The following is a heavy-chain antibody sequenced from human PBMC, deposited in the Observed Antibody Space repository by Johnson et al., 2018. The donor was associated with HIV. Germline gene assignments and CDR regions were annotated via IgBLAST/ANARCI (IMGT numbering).Heavy chain of an antibody. Sequence: QVHLVASWAALVQPGSSLTLSRAASRLNFSSNGIFWVRPAPDQRLAWVAVISDARSNNYYPHSMKRRFTISTHNSKNTLYLQMNSLIPEDTAVYYCCYGSGTYDGPDGTKGAFDIWGQGTMVTVSS. J-gene: IGHJ3*02. V-gene: IGHV3-30*03. CDR1: RLNFSSNG. CDR3: CYGSGTYDGPDGTKGAFDI. CDR2: ISDARSNN. D-gene: IGHD3-10*01.